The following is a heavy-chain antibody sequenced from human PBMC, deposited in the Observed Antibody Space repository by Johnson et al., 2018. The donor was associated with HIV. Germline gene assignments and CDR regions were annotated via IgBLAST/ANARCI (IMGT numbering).Heavy chain of an antibody. CDR1: GFTFSNYA. D-gene: IGHD7-27*01. Sequence: QVQLVESGGGVVQPGRSLRLSCAASGFTFSNYAMHWVRQAPGKGLEWVAVISYDGSNEYYTDSVKGRFTISRENAKNSLYLQMNSLRAEDTAVYYCALNWGAEGAFDIWGQGTMVTVSS. CDR3: ALNWGAEGAFDI. V-gene: IGHV3-30*14. CDR2: ISYDGSNE. J-gene: IGHJ3*02.